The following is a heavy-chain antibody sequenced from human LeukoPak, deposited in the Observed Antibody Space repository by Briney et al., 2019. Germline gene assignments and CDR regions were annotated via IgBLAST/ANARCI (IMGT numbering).Heavy chain of an antibody. D-gene: IGHD4-17*01. Sequence: PSETLSLTCTVSGGSISSYYWSWIRQPPGKGLEWIGYIYYSGSTNYNPSLKSRVTISVDTSKNQFSLKLSSVTAADTAVYYCASRLDYENYAFDYWGQGTLVTVSS. V-gene: IGHV4-59*01. J-gene: IGHJ4*02. CDR3: ASRLDYENYAFDY. CDR1: GGSISSYY. CDR2: IYYSGST.